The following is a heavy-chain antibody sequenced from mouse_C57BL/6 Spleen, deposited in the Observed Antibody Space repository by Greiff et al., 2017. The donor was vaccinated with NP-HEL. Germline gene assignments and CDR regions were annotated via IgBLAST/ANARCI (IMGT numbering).Heavy chain of an antibody. J-gene: IGHJ1*03. D-gene: IGHD1-1*01. CDR2: IDPSDSYT. Sequence: QVQLQQPGAELVRPGTSVKLSCKASGYTFTSYWMHWVKQRPGQGLEWIGVIDPSDSYTNYNQKFKGKATLTVDTSSSTAYMQLSSLTSEDSAVYYCALNYYGSRGYFEVWGTGTTVTVSS. CDR1: GYTFTSYW. CDR3: ALNYYGSRGYFEV. V-gene: IGHV1-59*01.